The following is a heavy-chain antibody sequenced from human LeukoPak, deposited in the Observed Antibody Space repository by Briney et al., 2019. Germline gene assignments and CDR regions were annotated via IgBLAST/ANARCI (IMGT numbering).Heavy chain of an antibody. Sequence: GGSLRLSCAASGFTFSSYSMNWVRQAPGKGLEWVSSISSSSSYIYYADSVKGRFTISRDNAKNSLYLQMNSLRAEDTAVYYWARGSTNYDILTGYYLLWGQGTLVTVSS. CDR2: ISSSSSYI. CDR1: GFTFSSYS. V-gene: IGHV3-21*01. D-gene: IGHD3-9*01. CDR3: ARGSTNYDILTGYYLL. J-gene: IGHJ4*02.